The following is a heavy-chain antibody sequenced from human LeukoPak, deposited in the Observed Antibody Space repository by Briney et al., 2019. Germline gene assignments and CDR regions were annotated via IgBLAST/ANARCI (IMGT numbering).Heavy chain of an antibody. Sequence: SETLSLTCTVSGYSISSGYYWGWLRQPPGKGLEWTGSIDHSGSTYYNPSLTSRITISVDTSKNQFSLKLSAVAAADTAVYYCARDSALAQAVMFDYWGQGTLVTVSS. CDR2: IDHSGST. D-gene: IGHD6-19*01. CDR1: GYSISSGYY. CDR3: ARDSALAQAVMFDY. J-gene: IGHJ4*02. V-gene: IGHV4-38-2*02.